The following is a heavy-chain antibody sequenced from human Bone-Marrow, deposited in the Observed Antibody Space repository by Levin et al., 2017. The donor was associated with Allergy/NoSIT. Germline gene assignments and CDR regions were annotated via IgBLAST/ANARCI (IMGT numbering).Heavy chain of an antibody. D-gene: IGHD3-22*01. V-gene: IGHV5-51*01. Sequence: AGGSLRLSCKDSGYRFTSHWIAWVRQMPGRGLEWMGIIYPGDSDTRYSPSFQGQVTISADKSINTAYLQWSSLKASDTAMYYCARVFGYFDSSGVLYYFDYWGQGTLVTVSS. CDR2: IYPGDSDT. J-gene: IGHJ4*02. CDR1: GYRFTSHW. CDR3: ARVFGYFDSSGVLYYFDY.